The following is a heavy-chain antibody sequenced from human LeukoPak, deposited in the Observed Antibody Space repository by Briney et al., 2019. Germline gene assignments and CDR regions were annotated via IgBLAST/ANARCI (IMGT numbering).Heavy chain of an antibody. CDR3: AKDRDYSDRLFEY. CDR1: GFGFSKYA. V-gene: IGHV3-23*01. D-gene: IGHD4-17*01. J-gene: IGHJ4*02. CDR2: LTSGGRI. Sequence: GGSLRLSCAASGFGFSKYAMIWVGQAPGKGLEWVSTLTSGGRIYYADSVKGRFTISRDNPRNTLHLQINSLRVEDTSSYYCAKDRDYSDRLFEYWGLGTLVSVS.